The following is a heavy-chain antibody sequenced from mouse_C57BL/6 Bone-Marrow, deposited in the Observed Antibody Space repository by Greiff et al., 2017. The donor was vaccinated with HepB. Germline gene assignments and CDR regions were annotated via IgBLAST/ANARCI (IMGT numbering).Heavy chain of an antibody. D-gene: IGHD2-2*01. Sequence: LMESGASVKISCKASGYAFSSSWMNWVKQRPGKGLEWIGRIYPGDGDTNYNGKFKGKATLTADKSSSTAYMQLSSLTSEDSAVYFCARGRYGYDVAYWGQGTLVTVSA. CDR3: ARGRYGYDVAY. CDR1: GYAFSSSW. CDR2: IYPGDGDT. V-gene: IGHV1-82*01. J-gene: IGHJ3*01.